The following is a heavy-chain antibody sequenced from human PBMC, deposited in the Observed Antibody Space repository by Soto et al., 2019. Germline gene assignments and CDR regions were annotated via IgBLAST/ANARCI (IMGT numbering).Heavy chain of an antibody. CDR3: ANGGYYFDY. J-gene: IGHJ4*02. CDR2: ISGSGGST. Sequence: GGSLRLSCAASGFTFSSYAMNWVRQAPGKGLEWVSGISGSGGSTYYADSVKGRFTISRDNSKNTLYLQMSGLRAEDTAVYYCANGGYYFDYWGQGTLVTVSS. CDR1: GFTFSSYA. V-gene: IGHV3-23*01.